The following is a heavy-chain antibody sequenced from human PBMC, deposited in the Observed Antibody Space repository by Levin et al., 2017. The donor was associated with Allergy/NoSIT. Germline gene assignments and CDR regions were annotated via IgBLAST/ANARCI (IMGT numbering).Heavy chain of an antibody. CDR1: GGSISSGGYY. V-gene: IGHV4-31*03. CDR2: IYYSGST. CDR3: ARDRFKPPPCRYCSSTSMDV. J-gene: IGHJ6*03. Sequence: ASETLSLTCTVSGGSISSGGYYWSWIRQHPGKGLEWIGYIYYSGSTYYNPSLKSRVTISVDTSKNQFSLKLSSVTAADTAVYYCARDRFKPPPCRYCSSTSMDVWGKGTTVTVSS. D-gene: IGHD2-2*01.